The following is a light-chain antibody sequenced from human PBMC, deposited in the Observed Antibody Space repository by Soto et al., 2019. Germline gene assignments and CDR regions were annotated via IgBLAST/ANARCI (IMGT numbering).Light chain of an antibody. J-gene: IGKJ1*01. V-gene: IGKV1-33*01. CDR1: QGISTY. CDR3: QHNENFPPV. Sequence: DIQMTQSPSSLSASVGDRVTITCRASQGISTYLIWYQQKPGKAPKLLIYDASNLEGGVPSRFSGSGSGAEFTFSISRLQHEYVGTYYCQHNENFPPVFGHGTTVEIK. CDR2: DAS.